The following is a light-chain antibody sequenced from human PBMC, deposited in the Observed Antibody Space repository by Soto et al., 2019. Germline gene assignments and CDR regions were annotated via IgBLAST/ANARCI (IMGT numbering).Light chain of an antibody. CDR3: SSYTSRSTPV. CDR2: EVS. J-gene: IGLJ2*01. Sequence: QSVLTQPASVSGFPGQSITISCTGTSSDVGTYKYVSWYQQLPGKAPKLMIYEVSNRPSGVSNRFSGSKSGNTASLTISELQAEDEAEYYCSSYTSRSTPVFGGGTQLTVL. V-gene: IGLV2-14*01. CDR1: SSDVGTYKY.